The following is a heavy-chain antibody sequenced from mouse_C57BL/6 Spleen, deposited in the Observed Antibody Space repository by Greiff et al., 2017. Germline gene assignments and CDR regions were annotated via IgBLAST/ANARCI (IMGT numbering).Heavy chain of an antibody. CDR3: TDGYPFAD. CDR1: GFNIKDDY. Sequence: VQLKESGAELVRPGASVKLSCTASGFNIKDDYMHWVKQRPEQGLEWIGWIDPENGDTEYASKFQGKVTITADTSSNTAYLQLSSLTSEDTAVYYCTDGYPFADWGQCTLVTVSA. CDR2: IDPENGDT. V-gene: IGHV14-4*01. D-gene: IGHD2-3*01. J-gene: IGHJ3*01.